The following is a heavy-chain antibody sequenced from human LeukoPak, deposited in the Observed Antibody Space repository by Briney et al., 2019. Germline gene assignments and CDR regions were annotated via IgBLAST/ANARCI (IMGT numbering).Heavy chain of an antibody. CDR2: INPSGGST. V-gene: IGHV1-46*01. CDR3: ARDPTVITSSRITIFGVAKSPHNWFDP. J-gene: IGHJ5*02. CDR1: GYTFSSNY. Sequence: ASVTVSCKASGYTFSSNYIHWVRQAPGQGLEWMGLINPSGGSTTYAQNFQGRGTMTSDTSTSTVYMQLSSLRSEDTAMYYCARDPTVITSSRITIFGVAKSPHNWFDPWGQGTLVTVSS. D-gene: IGHD3-3*01.